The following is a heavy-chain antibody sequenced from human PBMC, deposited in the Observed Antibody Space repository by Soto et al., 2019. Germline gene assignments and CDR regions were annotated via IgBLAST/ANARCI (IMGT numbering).Heavy chain of an antibody. CDR2: IWSDGSNK. J-gene: IGHJ4*02. CDR3: GRRGSGTDSIDY. D-gene: IGHD1-26*01. Sequence: QVQLVESGGGVVQPGRSLRLSCAASGFTFSSYGMHWVRQAPGKGLEWVAVIWSDGSNKYYADSVKGRFTVSRDNSKNTLYLQIHSLRDEDTAVYYCGRRGSGTDSIDYWGQGGLVTVSS. CDR1: GFTFSSYG. V-gene: IGHV3-33*01.